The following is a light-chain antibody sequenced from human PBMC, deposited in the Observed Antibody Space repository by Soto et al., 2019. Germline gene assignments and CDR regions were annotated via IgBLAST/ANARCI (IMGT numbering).Light chain of an antibody. CDR1: QRVTNSY. CDR2: GAS. J-gene: IGKJ5*01. V-gene: IGKV3-20*01. Sequence: IVMTHAPVTLSVSPGEIATLSVRAIQRVTNSYLACYQQKPGQAPRLLIYGASRRATGIPDRFSGSGSGTDFTLTISRLEPEDFAVFYCQHYGSSPLITFGRGTRLEIK. CDR3: QHYGSSPLIT.